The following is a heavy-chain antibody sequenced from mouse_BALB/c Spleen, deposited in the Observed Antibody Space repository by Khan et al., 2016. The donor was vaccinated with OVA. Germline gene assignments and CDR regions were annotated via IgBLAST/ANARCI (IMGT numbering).Heavy chain of an antibody. Sequence: LVKTGASVKISCKASGYSFTGYYMHWVKQSHGQSLEWIGYISCYNGSTTYNQKFKGKATFTVDTSSSTVYMQFNSLTSEDSAVYDRERGDYYGSSSFAYWGQGTLVTVSA. V-gene: IGHV1S34*01. CDR1: GYSFTGYY. CDR2: ISCYNGST. CDR3: ERGDYYGSSSFAY. D-gene: IGHD1-1*01. J-gene: IGHJ3*01.